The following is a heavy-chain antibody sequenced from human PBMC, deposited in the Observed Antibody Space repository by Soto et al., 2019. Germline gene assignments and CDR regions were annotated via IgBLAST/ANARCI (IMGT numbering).Heavy chain of an antibody. D-gene: IGHD2-15*01. CDR1: GGTFSSYA. CDR2: IIPIFGTA. Sequence: SVKVSCKASGGTFSSYAISWVRQAPGQGLEWMGGIIPIFGTANYAQKFQGRVTITADESTSTAYMELSSLRSEDTAVYYCARDGRGAGYCSGGSCYSAAHYYYGMDVWGQGTTVTSP. V-gene: IGHV1-69*13. J-gene: IGHJ6*02. CDR3: ARDGRGAGYCSGGSCYSAAHYYYGMDV.